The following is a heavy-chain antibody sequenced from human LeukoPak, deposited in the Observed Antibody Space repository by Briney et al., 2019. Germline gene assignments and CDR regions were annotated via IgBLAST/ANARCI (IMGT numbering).Heavy chain of an antibody. CDR3: ATYYLDTSARD. J-gene: IGHJ4*02. CDR2: INPNSGGT. Sequence: ASVKVSCKASGYTFTGYYMFWVRQAPGQGLEWMGWINPNSGGTNYAQKFQGRVTLTRDTSISTAYMELSRLRSDDTAVYYCATYYLDTSARDWGQGTLVTVSS. CDR1: GYTFTGYY. D-gene: IGHD3-22*01. V-gene: IGHV1-2*02.